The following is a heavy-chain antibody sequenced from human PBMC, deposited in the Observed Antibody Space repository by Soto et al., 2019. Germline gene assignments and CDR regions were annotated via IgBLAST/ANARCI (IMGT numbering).Heavy chain of an antibody. Sequence: EVQLVESGGGLEQPGGSLRLSCAASGFTFSSYSMNWVRQAPGKGLEWVSYISSGSNTIYYADSVKGRFTISRDNAKNSLYRQMNSLRDEDTAVYYWARDFGLLRGYSYGPFDYWGQGTLVTVSS. V-gene: IGHV3-48*02. CDR1: GFTFSSYS. D-gene: IGHD5-18*01. CDR2: ISSGSNTI. J-gene: IGHJ4*02. CDR3: ARDFGLLRGYSYGPFDY.